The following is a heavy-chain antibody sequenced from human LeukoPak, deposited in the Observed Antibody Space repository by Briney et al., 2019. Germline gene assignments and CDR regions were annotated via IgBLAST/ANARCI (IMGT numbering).Heavy chain of an antibody. V-gene: IGHV4-39*07. D-gene: IGHD6-13*01. CDR3: ARDRDSSSWFDY. CDR2: GYYSGST. J-gene: IGHJ4*02. Sequence: SETLSLTCTVSGGSISSSNYYWGWIRQPPGKGLEWIESGYYSGSTYYNPSLKSRVTISVDTSKNQFSLKLSSVTAADTAVYYCARDRDSSSWFDYWGQGTLVTVSS. CDR1: GGSISSSNYY.